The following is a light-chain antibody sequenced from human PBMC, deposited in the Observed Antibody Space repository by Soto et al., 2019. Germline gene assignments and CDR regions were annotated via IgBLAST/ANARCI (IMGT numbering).Light chain of an antibody. CDR1: SSNIGSNT. CDR3: AAWDDSLNGLYV. CDR2: YND. J-gene: IGLJ1*01. V-gene: IGLV1-44*01. Sequence: QSVLTQPPSASGTPGQRVTISCSGSSSNIGSNTVNWYQQLPGTAPKLLIYYNDQRPSGVPDRFSGSKSGTSASLAISGLQSEDEADYYCAAWDDSLNGLYVFGTGTKVTV.